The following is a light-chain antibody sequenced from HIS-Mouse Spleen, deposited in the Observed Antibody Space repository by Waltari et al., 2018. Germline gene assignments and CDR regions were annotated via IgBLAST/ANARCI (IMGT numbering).Light chain of an antibody. CDR3: NSRDSSGNHLV. CDR1: SLRSYY. Sequence: SSELTHDPAVSVSLGQTVMITCQGDSLRSYYATWYQQKPGQAPVLVIYGKNNRPSGIPDRFSGSSSGNTASLTITGAQAEDEADYYCNSRDSSGNHLVFGGGTKLTVL. V-gene: IGLV3-19*01. J-gene: IGLJ2*01. CDR2: GKN.